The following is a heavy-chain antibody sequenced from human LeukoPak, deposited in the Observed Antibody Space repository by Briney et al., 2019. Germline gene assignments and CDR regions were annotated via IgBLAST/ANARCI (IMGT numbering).Heavy chain of an antibody. J-gene: IGHJ4*02. CDR3: ARSSVSGTYSGGY. V-gene: IGHV4-59*08. D-gene: IGHD3-10*01. Sequence: PSETPSLTCTVSGGSISSYYWSWIRQPPGKGLEWIGYIYYGGSTYSNPSLKGRVTISMDTSKNQFSLNLSSVTAADTAVYYCARSSVSGTYSGGYWGQGILVTVSS. CDR2: IYYGGST. CDR1: GGSISSYY.